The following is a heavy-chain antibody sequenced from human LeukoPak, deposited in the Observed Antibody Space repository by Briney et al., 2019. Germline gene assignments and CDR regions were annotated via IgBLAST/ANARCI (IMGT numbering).Heavy chain of an antibody. V-gene: IGHV4-31*03. CDR3: ARGLYDYVWGSYRYGPPDY. CDR1: GGSISSGGYY. J-gene: IGHJ4*02. D-gene: IGHD3-16*02. CDR2: INHSGST. Sequence: SETLSLTCTVSGGSISSGGYYWNWIRQHPGKGLEWIGEINHSGSTNYNPSLKSRVTISVDTSKNQFSLKLSSVTAADTAVYYCARGLYDYVWGSYRYGPPDYWGQGTLVTVSS.